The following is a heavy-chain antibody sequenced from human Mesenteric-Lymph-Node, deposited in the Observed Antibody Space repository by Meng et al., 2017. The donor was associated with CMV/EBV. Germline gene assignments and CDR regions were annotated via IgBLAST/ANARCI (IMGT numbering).Heavy chain of an antibody. CDR2: IGSSGSTI. J-gene: IGHJ4*02. CDR3: ARDLETIGSGTYYRGLEY. D-gene: IGHD3-10*01. Sequence: TCSDYYLSWIRQAPGKGLEWVSYIGSSGSTIYYAASVKGRFTISRDNAKNSLYLQMNSLRAEDTAVYYCARDLETIGSGTYYRGLEYWGQGTLVTVSS. CDR1: TCSDYY. V-gene: IGHV3-11*01.